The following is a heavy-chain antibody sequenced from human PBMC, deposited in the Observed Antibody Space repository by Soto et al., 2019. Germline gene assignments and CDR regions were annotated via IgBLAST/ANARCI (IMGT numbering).Heavy chain of an antibody. CDR3: ARATSGSSWYYFDY. CDR1: GGSISSYY. J-gene: IGHJ4*02. CDR2: IYYSGST. V-gene: IGHV4-59*01. D-gene: IGHD6-13*01. Sequence: SETLSLTCTDSGGSISSYYWSWIRQPPGKGLEWIGYIYYSGSTNYNPSLKSRVTISVDTSKNQFSLKLSSVTAADTAVYYCARATSGSSWYYFDYWGQGTLVTVSS.